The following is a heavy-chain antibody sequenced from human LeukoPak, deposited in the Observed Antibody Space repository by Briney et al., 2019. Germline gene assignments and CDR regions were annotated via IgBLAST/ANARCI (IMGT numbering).Heavy chain of an antibody. CDR3: ARDSSYYDFWSGPSYYYYMDV. Sequence: PSETLSLTCTVSGGSMYDYYWSWFRQPPGKGLEWIGYIHYSGSTNYNPSLKSRVTISIDTSKNQFSLKLSSVTAADTAFYYCARDSSYYDFWSGPSYYYYMDVWGKETTVTVSS. V-gene: IGHV4-59*01. CDR2: IHYSGST. J-gene: IGHJ6*03. CDR1: GGSMYDYY. D-gene: IGHD3-3*01.